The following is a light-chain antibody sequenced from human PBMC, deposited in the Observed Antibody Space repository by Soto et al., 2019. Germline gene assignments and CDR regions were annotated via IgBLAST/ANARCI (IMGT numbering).Light chain of an antibody. J-gene: IGKJ5*01. V-gene: IGKV3-11*01. Sequence: EIVLTQSPATLSLSPGERATLSCRASQSVSSYLAWYQQKPGQAPRLLIYDASNRATGIPARFSGSGSGTAFTITIIRIEPEDFAVYYCQQRSNWPPITFGQGTRLEIK. CDR1: QSVSSY. CDR3: QQRSNWPPIT. CDR2: DAS.